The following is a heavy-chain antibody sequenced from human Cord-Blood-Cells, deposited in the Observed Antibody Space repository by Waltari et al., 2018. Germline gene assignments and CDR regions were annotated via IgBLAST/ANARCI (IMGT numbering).Heavy chain of an antibody. J-gene: IGHJ4*02. V-gene: IGHV4-39*01. D-gene: IGHD3-10*01. CDR2: IYYSGST. Sequence: QLQLQESGPGLVKPSETLSLTCTVSGGSISSSSYYWGWIRQPPGKGLEWIGSIYYSGSTYHNPSLKIRVTISVDTSKNQFSLKLSSVTAADTAVYYCARQGEVRGVYYFDYWGQGTLVTVSS. CDR1: GGSISSSSYY. CDR3: ARQGEVRGVYYFDY.